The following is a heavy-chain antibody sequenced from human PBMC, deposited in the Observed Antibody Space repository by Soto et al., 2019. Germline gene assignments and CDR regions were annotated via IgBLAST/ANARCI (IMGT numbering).Heavy chain of an antibody. CDR3: VRWHTSNFDSLPYTRFDW. V-gene: IGHV3-23*01. D-gene: IGHD3-22*01. CDR2: ITGDGRT. Sequence: ELHLLASGGGLVQPGESLRLSCVASGLTFSDYVMTWLRQAPGNALERVAAITGDGRTHYDPSMTGRFIISRDNSQATLYLHVRSLRAEDTATYSCVRWHTSNFDSLPYTRFDWWGQGPQVTASS. CDR1: GLTFSDYV. J-gene: IGHJ4*02.